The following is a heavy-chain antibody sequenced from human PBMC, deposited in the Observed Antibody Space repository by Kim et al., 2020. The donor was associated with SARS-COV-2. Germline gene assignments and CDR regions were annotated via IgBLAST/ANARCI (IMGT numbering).Heavy chain of an antibody. J-gene: IGHJ5*02. CDR3: SRGVSSAWPPRAWFDP. V-gene: IGHV4-4*02. CDR1: GGSISSSSW. Sequence: SETLSLTCAVSGGSISSSSWWSWVRQPPGMGLEWIGEIVHSGITNYNVSLKRRVTISLDKSKNHFSLKLRSVTAADTAAYSCSRGVSSAWPPRAWFDPWG. CDR2: IVHSGIT. D-gene: IGHD6-19*01.